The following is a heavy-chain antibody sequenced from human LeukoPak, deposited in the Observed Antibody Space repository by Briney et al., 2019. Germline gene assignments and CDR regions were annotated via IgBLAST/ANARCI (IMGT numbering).Heavy chain of an antibody. Sequence: ASVKVSCKASGYTLTRYGISWVRQAPGQGLEWMGWISGYNANTKYAQKLQGRVTMTTDTSTSTAYMDLRSLRSDDTAVYYCARESSGLPGTREFDYWGQGTLVTVSS. CDR3: ARESSGLPGTREFDY. V-gene: IGHV1-18*01. CDR2: ISGYNANT. CDR1: GYTLTRYG. J-gene: IGHJ4*02. D-gene: IGHD6-13*01.